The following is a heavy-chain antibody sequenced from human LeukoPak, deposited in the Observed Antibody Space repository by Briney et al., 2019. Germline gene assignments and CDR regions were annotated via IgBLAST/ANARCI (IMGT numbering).Heavy chain of an antibody. D-gene: IGHD1-26*01. CDR3: AKDLLRRYSPVVFGL. CDR2: IWYDGSNK. J-gene: IGHJ5*02. CDR1: GFTFSSYG. V-gene: IGHV3-33*06. Sequence: GGSLRLSCAASGFTFSSYGMHWVRQAPGEGLEWVADIWYDGSNKYYADSVHGRFTISRDNSKNTLYLQRNSLRAEDTALYYCAKDLLRRYSPVVFGLGGQGTRVTVSS.